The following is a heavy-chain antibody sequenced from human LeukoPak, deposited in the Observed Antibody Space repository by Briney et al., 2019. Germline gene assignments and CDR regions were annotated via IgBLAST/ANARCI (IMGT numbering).Heavy chain of an antibody. D-gene: IGHD4-23*01. CDR1: GFTFSSYA. J-gene: IGHJ4*02. V-gene: IGHV3-30-3*01. Sequence: GGSLRLSCAASGFTFSSYAMHWVRQAPGKGLEWVAVISYDGSNKYYADSVKGRFTISRDNSKNTLYLQMNSLRAEDTAVYYCAREAPPVALTLAFDYWGQGTLVTVSS. CDR2: ISYDGSNK. CDR3: AREAPPVALTLAFDY.